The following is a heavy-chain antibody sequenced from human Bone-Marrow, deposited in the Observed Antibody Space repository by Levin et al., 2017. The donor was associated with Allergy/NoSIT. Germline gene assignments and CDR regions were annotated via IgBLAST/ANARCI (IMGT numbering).Heavy chain of an antibody. J-gene: IGHJ4*02. CDR1: GGSISSYY. CDR3: ARVTAGYSSGGYYFDY. V-gene: IGHV4-59*08. Sequence: SETLSLTCTVSGGSISSYYWSWIRQPPGKGLEWIGYIYYSGSTNYNPSLKSRVTISVDTSKNQFSLKLSSVTAADTAVYYCARVTAGYSSGGYYFDYWGQGTLVTVSS. CDR2: IYYSGST. D-gene: IGHD6-19*01.